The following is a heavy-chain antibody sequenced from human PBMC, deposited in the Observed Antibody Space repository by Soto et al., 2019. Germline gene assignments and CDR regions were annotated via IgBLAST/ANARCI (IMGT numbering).Heavy chain of an antibody. D-gene: IGHD3-10*01. CDR3: AKRGSRSYFAY. Sequence: GGSLRLSCAASGFTFSSYAMRWVRQAPGKGLEWVSAISGSGGSTYYADSVKGRFTISRDNSKNTLYLQMNSLRAEDTAVYYCAKRGSRSYFAYWGQGTLVTVSS. CDR2: ISGSGGST. CDR1: GFTFSSYA. J-gene: IGHJ4*02. V-gene: IGHV3-23*01.